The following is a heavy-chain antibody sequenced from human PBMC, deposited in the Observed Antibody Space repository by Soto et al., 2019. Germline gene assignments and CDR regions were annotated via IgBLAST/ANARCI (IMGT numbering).Heavy chain of an antibody. CDR1: GEIFAGYG. D-gene: IGHD3-22*01. V-gene: IGHV5-10-1*01. CDR3: ARHIYDSDTGPNFHYYFDS. Sequence: VQSLKICWKGSGEIFAGYGITCVLQKRVKGLVWMGRIDPIDSQTYSSPAFRGNVTISVIKSITAVFLQWSSLRASDTAMYYCARHIYDSDTGPNFHYYFDSCGQGTPVTVSS. CDR2: IDPIDSQT. J-gene: IGHJ4*02.